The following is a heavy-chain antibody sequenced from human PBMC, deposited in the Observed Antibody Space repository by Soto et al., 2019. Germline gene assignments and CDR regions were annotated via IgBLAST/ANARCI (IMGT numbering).Heavy chain of an antibody. CDR2: ISYDGTTK. V-gene: IGHV3-30-3*01. J-gene: IGHJ6*02. CDR3: ARGAYYDILAGYYHRGFYYGMDV. D-gene: IGHD3-9*01. Sequence: QVQLVESGGGVVQPGRSLRLSCAASGFTFSSYVRHWVRQAPGKGLEWVALISYDGTTKYYADSVKGRFTISRDNSKNTLYLRMNSLRAEDTAVYFCARGAYYDILAGYYHRGFYYGMDVWGQGTTVTVSS. CDR1: GFTFSSYV.